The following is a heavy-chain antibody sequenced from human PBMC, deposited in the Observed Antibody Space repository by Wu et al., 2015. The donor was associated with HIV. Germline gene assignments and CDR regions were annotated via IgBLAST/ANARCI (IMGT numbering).Heavy chain of an antibody. J-gene: IGHJ3*02. D-gene: IGHD3-22*01. CDR1: GYTFTGYY. CDR2: INPNSGGT. Sequence: QVQLVQSGAEVKKPGASVKVSCKASGYTFTGYYMHWVRQAPGQGLEWMGWINPNSGGTNYAQKFQGRVTMTRDTSISTAYMELSRLRSDDTAVYYCARDGRVDGSMIVVVISIDAFDIWVQGTMVTVSS. CDR3: ARDGRVDGSMIVVVISIDAFDI. V-gene: IGHV1-2*02.